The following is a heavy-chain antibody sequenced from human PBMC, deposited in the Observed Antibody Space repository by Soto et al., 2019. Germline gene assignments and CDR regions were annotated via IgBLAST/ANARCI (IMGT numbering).Heavy chain of an antibody. CDR1: GFTFDDYA. CDR2: ISWNSGSI. Sequence: EVQLVESGGGLVQPGRSLRLSGAASGFTFDDYAMHWVRQAPGKGLEWVSGISWNSGSIGYADSVKGRFTISRDNAKNSLYLQMNSLRAEDTALYYCAKGWGSGELLRGGFDYWGQGTLVTVSS. D-gene: IGHD3-10*01. V-gene: IGHV3-9*01. CDR3: AKGWGSGELLRGGFDY. J-gene: IGHJ4*02.